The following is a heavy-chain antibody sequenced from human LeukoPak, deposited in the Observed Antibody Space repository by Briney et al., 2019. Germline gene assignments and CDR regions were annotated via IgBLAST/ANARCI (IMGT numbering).Heavy chain of an antibody. CDR1: GFTFSSYD. V-gene: IGHV3-13*04. Sequence: GGSLRLSCAASGFTFSSYDMHWVRQGTGEGLEWVSGIGTAGDTYYPGSVKGRFTISRENAKNSLYLQMNSLRAGDTAVYYCARGLYYYDSSGYYGDTFDIWGQGTMVTVSS. CDR2: IGTAGDT. CDR3: ARGLYYYDSSGYYGDTFDI. J-gene: IGHJ3*02. D-gene: IGHD3-22*01.